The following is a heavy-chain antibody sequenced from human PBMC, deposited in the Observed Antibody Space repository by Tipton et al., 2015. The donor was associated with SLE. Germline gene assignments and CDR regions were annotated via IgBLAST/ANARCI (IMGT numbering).Heavy chain of an antibody. CDR2: IFTSGNT. CDR1: GGSLSGDTYY. D-gene: IGHD6-19*01. CDR3: ARETEGTGWIHSRDYIYYYYYVDV. Sequence: TLSLTCTVSGGSLSGDTYYWSWIRQPAGEGLEWIGRIFTSGNTNYNPSLKSRVTISVDTSKNQFSLELSSVTAADTAVYYCARETEGTGWIHSRDYIYYYYYVDVWGQGTTVTVSS. V-gene: IGHV4-61*02. J-gene: IGHJ6*03.